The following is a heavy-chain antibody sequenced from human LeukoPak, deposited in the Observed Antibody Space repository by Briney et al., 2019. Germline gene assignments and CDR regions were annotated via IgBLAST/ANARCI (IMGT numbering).Heavy chain of an antibody. CDR3: AKEGAASSGWYGDAFDI. D-gene: IGHD6-19*01. CDR1: GFIFSNYA. J-gene: IGHJ3*02. Sequence: GGSLRLSCAASGFIFSNYAMSWVRQAPGKGLEWVSAISGSGGSTYYADSVKGRFTISRDNSKNTLSLQMNSLRAEDTAVYYCAKEGAASSGWYGDAFDIWGQGTMVTVSS. V-gene: IGHV3-23*01. CDR2: ISGSGGST.